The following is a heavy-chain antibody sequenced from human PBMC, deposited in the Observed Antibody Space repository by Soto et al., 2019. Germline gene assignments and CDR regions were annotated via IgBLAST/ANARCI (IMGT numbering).Heavy chain of an antibody. J-gene: IGHJ4*02. CDR1: GFTFSRFG. V-gene: IGHV3-23*01. CDR2: ISGGGNPT. CDR3: SKDITYDSSAYDS. D-gene: IGHD3-22*01. Sequence: WGSLRLSCAASGFTFSRFGMSWVRQAPGKGLEWVSGISGGGNPTYYSDSVKGRFTISRDSAKNTLYLQMNSLRTEYTAVYYCSKDITYDSSAYDSWGRGTLVTVSS.